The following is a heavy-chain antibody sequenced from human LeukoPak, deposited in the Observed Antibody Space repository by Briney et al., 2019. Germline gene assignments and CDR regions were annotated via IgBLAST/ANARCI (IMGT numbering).Heavy chain of an antibody. CDR3: ARDRSPYSSSWGLYY. CDR2: IYTSGST. V-gene: IGHV4-4*07. J-gene: IGHJ4*02. Sequence: PSETLSLTCTVSGGSISSDYWSWIRQPAGKGLEWIGRIYTSGSTNYNPSLKSRVTMSVDTSKNQFSLKLSSVTAADTAVYYCARDRSPYSSSWGLYYWGQGTLVTVSS. D-gene: IGHD6-13*01. CDR1: GGSISSDY.